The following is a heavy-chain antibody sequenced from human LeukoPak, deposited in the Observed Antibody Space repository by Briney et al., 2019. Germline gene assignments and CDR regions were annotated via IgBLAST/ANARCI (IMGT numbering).Heavy chain of an antibody. CDR3: ARDYDGGRARGVITAGFDY. J-gene: IGHJ4*02. Sequence: GSLRLSCAASGFTFSSYSMNWVRQAPGKGLEWVSSISSSSSHIYYADSVKGRFTISRDNAKNSLYLQMNSLRAEDTAVYYCARDYDGGRARGVITAGFDYWGQGTLVTVSS. D-gene: IGHD3-10*01. V-gene: IGHV3-21*01. CDR2: ISSSSSHI. CDR1: GFTFSSYS.